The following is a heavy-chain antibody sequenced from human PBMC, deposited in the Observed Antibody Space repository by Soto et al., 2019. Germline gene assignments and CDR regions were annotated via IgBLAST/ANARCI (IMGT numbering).Heavy chain of an antibody. CDR3: ARMAGYCSGGSCYYNWFDP. D-gene: IGHD2-15*01. Sequence: PSETLSLTCTVSGGSVSSGSYYWSWIRQPPGKGLEWIGYIYYSGSTNYNPSLKSRVTISVDTSKNQFSLKLSSVTAADTAVYYCARMAGYCSGGSCYYNWFDPWGQGTPVTVSS. CDR2: IYYSGST. V-gene: IGHV4-61*01. J-gene: IGHJ5*02. CDR1: GGSVSSGSYY.